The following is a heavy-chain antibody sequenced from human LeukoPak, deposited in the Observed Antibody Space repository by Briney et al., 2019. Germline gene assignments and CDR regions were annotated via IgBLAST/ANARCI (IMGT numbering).Heavy chain of an antibody. J-gene: IGHJ5*02. CDR3: ARVGCSSTSCYEP. D-gene: IGHD2-2*01. CDR2: INPNSGGT. V-gene: IGHV1-2*02. Sequence: ASVKVSCKASGYTFTGYYMHWVRQAPGQGLEWMGWINPNSGGTNYAQKFQGRVTMTRDTSISTAYMELSRLRSDDTAVYYCARVGCSSTSCYEPWGQGTLVTVSS. CDR1: GYTFTGYY.